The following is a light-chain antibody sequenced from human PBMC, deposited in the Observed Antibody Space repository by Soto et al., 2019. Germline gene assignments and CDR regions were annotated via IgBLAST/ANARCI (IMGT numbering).Light chain of an antibody. CDR3: QQYGSSLGVT. CDR1: QSVSSSY. CDR2: GAS. J-gene: IGKJ4*01. V-gene: IGKV3-20*01. Sequence: EIVLTQSPATLSLSPGERAPLSCRARQSVSSSYLAWYQQKPGQAPRLLIYGASSRATGIPDRFSGSGSGTDFTLTISRLEPEDFAVYYCQQYGSSLGVTFGGGTKVDI.